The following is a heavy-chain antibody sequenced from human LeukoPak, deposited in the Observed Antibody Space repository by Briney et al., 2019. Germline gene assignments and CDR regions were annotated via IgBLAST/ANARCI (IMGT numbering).Heavy chain of an antibody. Sequence: SETLSLTCTVSSGSISTSNYYWGWVRQPPGKALEWIGNIFYSGSTYYSPSLKSRVTISLDTSRNQFSLKLNSVTAADTAVYYCARAVGGGDLDYWGQGTLVTVSS. D-gene: IGHD6-19*01. CDR1: SGSISTSNYY. CDR2: IFYSGST. J-gene: IGHJ4*02. CDR3: ARAVGGGDLDY. V-gene: IGHV4-39*07.